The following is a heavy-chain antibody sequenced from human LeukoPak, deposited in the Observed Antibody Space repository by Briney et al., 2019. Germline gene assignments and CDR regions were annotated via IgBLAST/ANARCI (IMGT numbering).Heavy chain of an antibody. Sequence: SETLSLTCAVYGGSFSGYYWSWIRQPPGKGLEWIGEINHSGSTNYNPSLKSRVTISVDTSKNQFSLKLSSVTAADTAVYYCARSLVGWFGESLNWFEPWGQGTLVTVSS. CDR3: ARSLVGWFGESLNWFEP. J-gene: IGHJ5*02. CDR1: GGSFSGYY. CDR2: INHSGST. V-gene: IGHV4-34*01. D-gene: IGHD3-10*01.